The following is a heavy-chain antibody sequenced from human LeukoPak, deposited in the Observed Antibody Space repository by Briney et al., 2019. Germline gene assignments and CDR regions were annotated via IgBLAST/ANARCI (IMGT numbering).Heavy chain of an antibody. CDR2: INQDGSEK. D-gene: IGHD3-22*01. Sequence: PGGSLRLSCAASGFTFSNYWMSWVRQAPGKGLEWLANINQDGSEKYYVDSVKGRFTISRDNAKNSLYLQMNSLRAEDTAVYYCARGPYYDSSGYSPSPYYFDYWGQGTLVTVSS. CDR3: ARGPYYDSSGYSPSPYYFDY. V-gene: IGHV3-7*01. J-gene: IGHJ4*02. CDR1: GFTFSNYW.